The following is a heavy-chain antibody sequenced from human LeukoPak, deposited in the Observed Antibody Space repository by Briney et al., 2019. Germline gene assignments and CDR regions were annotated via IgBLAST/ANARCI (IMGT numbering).Heavy chain of an antibody. CDR2: INSDGSST. Sequence: GGSLRLSCAASGFTFSSYWMHWVRQAPGKGLVWVSRINSDGSSTSYADSVKGRFTISRDNAKNTLYLQMNSLRAEDTAVYYCARGGIAAADPYYFDYWGQGTLVTVSS. J-gene: IGHJ4*02. V-gene: IGHV3-74*01. CDR3: ARGGIAAADPYYFDY. D-gene: IGHD6-13*01. CDR1: GFTFSSYW.